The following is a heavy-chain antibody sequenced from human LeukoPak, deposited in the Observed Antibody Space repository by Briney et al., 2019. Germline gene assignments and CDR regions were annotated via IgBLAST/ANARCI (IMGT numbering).Heavy chain of an antibody. CDR1: GGSISSYY. D-gene: IGHD4-11*01. J-gene: IGHJ6*02. Sequence: SETLSLTCTVSGGSISSYYWSWIRQPPGKGLEWIGYIYYSGSTNYNPSLKSRVTISVDTSKNQFSLKLSSVTAADTAVYYCARGWRSTYTYYYGMDVWGQGTTVTVSS. CDR2: IYYSGST. CDR3: ARGWRSTYTYYYGMDV. V-gene: IGHV4-59*01.